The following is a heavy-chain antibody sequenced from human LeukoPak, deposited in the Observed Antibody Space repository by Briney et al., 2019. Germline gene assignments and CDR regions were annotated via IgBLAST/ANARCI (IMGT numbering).Heavy chain of an antibody. CDR2: ISSSSSYI. J-gene: IGHJ4*02. V-gene: IGHV3-21*01. CDR3: ARDLLAPTGY. Sequence: PGGSLRLSCAASGFTFSSYSRNWVRQAPGKGLEWVSSISSSSSYIYYADSVKGRFTISRDDAKNSLYLQMNSLRAEDTAVYYCARDLLAPTGYWGQGTLVTVSS. D-gene: IGHD3-9*01. CDR1: GFTFSSYS.